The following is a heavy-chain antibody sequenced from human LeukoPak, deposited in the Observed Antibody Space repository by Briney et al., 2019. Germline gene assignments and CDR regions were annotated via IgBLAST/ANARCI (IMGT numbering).Heavy chain of an antibody. V-gene: IGHV4-39*07. J-gene: IGHJ4*02. D-gene: IGHD2-15*01. CDR3: ARVICSGGSCRFDY. Sequence: SETLSLTCTVSGGSISSSNYYWGWIRQPPGKGLEWIGRIYYSGSTYYNPSLKSRVTMSVDTSKNKFSLKLSSVTAADTAVYYCARVICSGGSCRFDYWGQGTLVTVSS. CDR1: GGSISSSNYY. CDR2: IYYSGST.